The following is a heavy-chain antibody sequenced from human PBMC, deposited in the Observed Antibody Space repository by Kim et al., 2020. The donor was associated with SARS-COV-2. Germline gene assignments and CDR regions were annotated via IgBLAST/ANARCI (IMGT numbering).Heavy chain of an antibody. V-gene: IGHV3-7*03. CDR3: AREYS. Sequence: KPDGIGKDYGESVRGRFTISRDNTKNSLSLQMDSLRAEDTAVYYCAREYSWGQGTLVTVSS. D-gene: IGHD2-15*01. CDR2: KPDGIGK. J-gene: IGHJ5*02.